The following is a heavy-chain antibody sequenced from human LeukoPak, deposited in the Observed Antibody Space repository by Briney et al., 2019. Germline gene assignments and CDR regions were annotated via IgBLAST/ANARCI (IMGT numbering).Heavy chain of an antibody. J-gene: IGHJ5*02. D-gene: IGHD5-24*01. V-gene: IGHV4-39*01. Sequence: SETLSLTCTVSGASISSSSYYWGWIRQPPGKGLEWIGNIYYSGSTYYNPSLKGRVTISVDTSKNQFSVKLRSVTDADTAVYYCARRPSMAASGNWFDPWGQGTLVTVSS. CDR2: IYYSGST. CDR3: ARRPSMAASGNWFDP. CDR1: GASISSSSYY.